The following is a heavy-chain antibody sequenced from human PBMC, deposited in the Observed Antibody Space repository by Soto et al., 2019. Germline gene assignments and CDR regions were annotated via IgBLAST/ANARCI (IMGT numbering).Heavy chain of an antibody. CDR2: ISAYNGNT. CDR3: AKTFGYGYALDY. D-gene: IGHD5-18*01. CDR1: GYTFTSYG. V-gene: IGHV1-18*01. Sequence: QVQLVQSGAEVKKPGASVKVSCKASGYTFTSYGISWVRQAPGQGLEWMGWISAYNGNTNYAQKLQGRVTMTTDTSTSTDYMELRSLTSDDTAVYFCAKTFGYGYALDYWGQGTLVTVSS. J-gene: IGHJ4*02.